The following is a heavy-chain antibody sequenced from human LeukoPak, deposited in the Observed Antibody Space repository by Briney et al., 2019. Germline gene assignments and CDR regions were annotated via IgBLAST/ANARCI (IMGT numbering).Heavy chain of an antibody. Sequence: GGSLRLSCVASGFTFSSAWMSWVRQAPGKGLEWVGRIKSETDGGTTAYAAPVKGRFTISRDDSENTLYLQMNSLKTEDTALYYCTTNRPHCSGGSCSDYWGQGTLVTVSS. CDR1: GFTFSSAW. V-gene: IGHV3-15*05. CDR3: TTNRPHCSGGSCSDY. CDR2: IKSETDGGTT. J-gene: IGHJ4*02. D-gene: IGHD2-15*01.